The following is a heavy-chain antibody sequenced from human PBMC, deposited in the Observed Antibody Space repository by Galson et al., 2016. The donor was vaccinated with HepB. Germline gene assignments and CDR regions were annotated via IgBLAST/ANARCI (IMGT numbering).Heavy chain of an antibody. J-gene: IGHJ4*02. V-gene: IGHV1-69*04. CDR2: IIPILGIT. D-gene: IGHD5-24*01. CDR3: AAPRDGYNFGIVY. CDR1: GGTFSSYG. Sequence: SGGTFSSYGISWVRQAPGQGLEWMGRIIPILGITNYAQKIQGRVTITADESTSTAYMELSSLTSEDTAVYYCAAPRDGYNFGIVYWGQGTLVVVSS.